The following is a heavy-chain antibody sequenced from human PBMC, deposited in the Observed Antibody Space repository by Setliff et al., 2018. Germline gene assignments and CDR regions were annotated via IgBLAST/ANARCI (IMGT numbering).Heavy chain of an antibody. D-gene: IGHD6-13*01. Sequence: ASVKVSCKASGYMFKRYGINWMRQAPGQGFEWVGWISTYNDNTKSAQKFQGRVTFTRDTSTSTLYMELSSLISEDTAVYYCARAGSAAAGRKGVFEYWGQGSLVTVSS. J-gene: IGHJ4*02. CDR3: ARAGSAAAGRKGVFEY. CDR1: GYMFKRYG. CDR2: ISTYNDNT. V-gene: IGHV1-18*04.